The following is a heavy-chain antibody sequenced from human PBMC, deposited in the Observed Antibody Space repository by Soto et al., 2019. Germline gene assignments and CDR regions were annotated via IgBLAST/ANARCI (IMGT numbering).Heavy chain of an antibody. CDR2: VNSDGSSA. CDR1: GFTFRAYW. J-gene: IGHJ3*02. D-gene: IGHD4-17*01. V-gene: IGHV3-74*01. CDR3: ASLPSLTMETTRDFEI. Sequence: EVQLVESGGGLVQPGGSLRLSCVASGFTFRAYWMHWVRQAPGKGLVWVSRVNSDGSSATYADSVRGRFTITRDNAKTTLYLQMNRLRADDTALYYCASLPSLTMETTRDFEIWGQGTMVTVSS.